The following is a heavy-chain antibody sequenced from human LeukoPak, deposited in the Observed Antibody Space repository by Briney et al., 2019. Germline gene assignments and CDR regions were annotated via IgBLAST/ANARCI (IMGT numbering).Heavy chain of an antibody. J-gene: IGHJ4*02. CDR3: AKSTWKPGGGYYFDS. CDR2: INAGNGKT. V-gene: IGHV1-3*01. Sequence: ASLKVSCTASGYTFSDYAMSWVRQAPGKGLEWMGWINAGNGKTKYSQKFQGRVTITRDTSATTAYMELSSLRSEDTAVYYCAKSTWKPGGGYYFDSWGQGTLVTVSS. D-gene: IGHD3-16*01. CDR1: GYTFSDYA.